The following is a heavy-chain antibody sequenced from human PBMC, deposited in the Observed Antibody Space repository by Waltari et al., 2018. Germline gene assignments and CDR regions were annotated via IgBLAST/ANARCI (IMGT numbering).Heavy chain of an antibody. Sequence: QVQLQQWGAGLLKPSETLSLTCAVYGGSFSGYYWSWIRQPPGKGLEWIGEINHSGSTNYNPSLKSRVTISVDTSKNQFSLKLSSVTAADTAVYYCARVERTYYDFWSGYPGGFDPWGQGTLVTVSS. J-gene: IGHJ5*02. V-gene: IGHV4-34*01. CDR3: ARVERTYYDFWSGYPGGFDP. CDR2: INHSGST. CDR1: GGSFSGYY. D-gene: IGHD3-3*01.